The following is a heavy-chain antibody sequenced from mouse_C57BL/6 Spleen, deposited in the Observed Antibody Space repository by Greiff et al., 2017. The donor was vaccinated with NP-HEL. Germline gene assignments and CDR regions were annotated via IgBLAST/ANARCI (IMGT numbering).Heavy chain of an antibody. CDR3: ARPGSSGSGFAY. D-gene: IGHD3-2*02. J-gene: IGHJ3*01. Sequence: VQLQQSGPVLVKPGASVKMSCKASGYTFTDYYMNWVKQSHGKSLEWIGVINPYNGGTSYNQKFKGKATLTVDKSSSTAYMELNSLTSEDSAVYYCARPGSSGSGFAYWGQGTLVTVSA. V-gene: IGHV1-19*01. CDR1: GYTFTDYY. CDR2: INPYNGGT.